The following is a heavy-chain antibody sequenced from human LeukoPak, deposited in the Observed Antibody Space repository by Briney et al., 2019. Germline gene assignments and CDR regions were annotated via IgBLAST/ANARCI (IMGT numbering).Heavy chain of an antibody. Sequence: SETLSLTCTVSGGSISSSSYYWGWIRQPPGKGLEWIGSIYYSGSTYYNPSLKSRVTISVDTSKNQFSLKLSSVTAADTAVYYCARGLRYGDYGYWGQGTLVTVSS. CDR2: IYYSGST. CDR3: ARGLRYGDYGY. J-gene: IGHJ4*02. CDR1: GGSISSSSYY. D-gene: IGHD4-17*01. V-gene: IGHV4-39*07.